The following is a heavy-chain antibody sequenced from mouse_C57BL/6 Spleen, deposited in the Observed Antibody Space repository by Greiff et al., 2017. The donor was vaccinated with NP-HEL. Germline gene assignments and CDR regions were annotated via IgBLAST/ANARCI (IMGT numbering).Heavy chain of an antibody. CDR2: IRSKSNNYAT. V-gene: IGHV10-1*01. J-gene: IGHJ3*01. CDR3: VSGNSGAY. CDR1: GFSFNTYA. Sequence: EVKLLESGGGLVQPKGSLKLSCAASGFSFNTYAMNWVRQAPGKGLEWVARIRSKSNNYATYYAESVKDRFTISRDDSESMLYLQMNNLKTEDTAMYYCVSGNSGAYWGQGTLVTVSA. D-gene: IGHD2-1*01.